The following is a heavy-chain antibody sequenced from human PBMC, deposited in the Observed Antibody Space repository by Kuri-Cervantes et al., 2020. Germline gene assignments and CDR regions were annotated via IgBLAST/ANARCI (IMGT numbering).Heavy chain of an antibody. CDR1: GFTFRDYG. CDR3: AREASYCDDY. J-gene: IGHJ4*02. V-gene: IGHV3-7*04. CDR2: IKQDGSEK. D-gene: IGHD2-21*02. Sequence: GGSLRLSCAASGFTFRDYGMQWVRQAPGKGLEWVANIKQDGSEKYYVDSVRGRFTISRDNAKNLLFLQMNSLRAEDTAVYYCAREASYCDDYWGQGTLVTVSS.